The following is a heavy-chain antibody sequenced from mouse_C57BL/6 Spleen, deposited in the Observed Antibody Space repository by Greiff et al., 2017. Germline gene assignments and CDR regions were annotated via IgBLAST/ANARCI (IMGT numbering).Heavy chain of an antibody. J-gene: IGHJ2*01. CDR3: ARDSTIPFDY. D-gene: IGHD2-5*01. Sequence: VQLQQSGPELVKPGASVKISCKASGYAFSSSWMNWVKQRPGKGLEWIGRIYPGDGDTNYNGKFKGKATLTADKSSSTAYMQLSSLTSEDSAVYCCARDSTIPFDYWGQGTTLTVSS. V-gene: IGHV1-82*01. CDR2: IYPGDGDT. CDR1: GYAFSSSW.